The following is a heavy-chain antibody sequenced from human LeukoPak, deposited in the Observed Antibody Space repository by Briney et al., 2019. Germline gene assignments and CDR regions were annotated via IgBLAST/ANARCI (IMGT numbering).Heavy chain of an antibody. CDR2: SGST. D-gene: IGHD3-10*01. V-gene: IGHV4-38-2*02. CDR1: GYSISSGYY. J-gene: IGHJ5*02. CDR3: ARWGVYNWFDP. Sequence: SETLSLTCTVSGYSISSGYYWGWIRQPPGKGLEWIGSGSTYYNPSLKSRVTISVDTSKNQFSLKLSSVTAADTAVYYCARWGVYNWFDPWGQGTLVTVSS.